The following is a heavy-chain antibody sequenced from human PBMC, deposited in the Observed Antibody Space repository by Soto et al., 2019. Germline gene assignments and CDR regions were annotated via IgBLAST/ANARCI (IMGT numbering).Heavy chain of an antibody. Sequence: QVQLVQSGAQVKKPGASVKVSCKASGYTFTLYTIHWVRQAPGQRLEWMGWIHAGNGYTKYSQNLQGRVTITRDTSASTVYMEMSSLTSEDTGVFYCARVQYSGNDLKRAVDIGGQWTTFTVSS. CDR3: ARVQYSGNDLKRAVDI. CDR1: GYTFTLYT. V-gene: IGHV1-3*01. CDR2: IHAGNGYT. J-gene: IGHJ3*02. D-gene: IGHD5-12*01.